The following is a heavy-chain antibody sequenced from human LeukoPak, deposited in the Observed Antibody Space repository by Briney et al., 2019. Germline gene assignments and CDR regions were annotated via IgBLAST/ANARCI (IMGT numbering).Heavy chain of an antibody. V-gene: IGHV1-69*01. CDR1: GGTFSSYA. Sequence: GASVKVSCKASGGTFSSYAISWVRQAPGQGLEWMGGIIPIFGTANYAQKFQGRVTITADESTSTAYMELSSLRSEDTAVYYCARNSGYYRADYYFDYWGQGTLVTVSS. CDR2: IIPIFGTA. D-gene: IGHD3-22*01. J-gene: IGHJ4*02. CDR3: ARNSGYYRADYYFDY.